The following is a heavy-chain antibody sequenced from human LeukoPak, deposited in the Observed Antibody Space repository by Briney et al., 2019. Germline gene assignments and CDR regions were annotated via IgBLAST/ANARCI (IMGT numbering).Heavy chain of an antibody. CDR2: IYYSVTT. Sequence: PSETLSLTCTVSGGTISGYYWSWIRQPPGRELEWIGYIYYSVTTNYYPSLKSRVAISADASKNQFSLELSSVTASYTAVYYCAGAPITMVRVFDYWGQGTLVTVSS. CDR1: GGTISGYY. D-gene: IGHD3-10*01. CDR3: AGAPITMVRVFDY. V-gene: IGHV4-59*01. J-gene: IGHJ4*02.